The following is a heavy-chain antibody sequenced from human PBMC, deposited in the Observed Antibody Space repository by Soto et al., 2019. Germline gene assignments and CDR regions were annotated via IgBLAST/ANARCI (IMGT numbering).Heavy chain of an antibody. CDR3: ARAPLIISIFGWFDP. Sequence: ASVKVSCKASGGTFSSYAISWVRQAPGQGLEWMGGIIPIFGTANYAQKFQGRVTITADESTSTAYMELSSLRSEDTAVYYCARAPLIISIFGWFDPWGQGTLVTVSS. V-gene: IGHV1-69*13. CDR2: IIPIFGTA. D-gene: IGHD3-3*01. J-gene: IGHJ5*02. CDR1: GGTFSSYA.